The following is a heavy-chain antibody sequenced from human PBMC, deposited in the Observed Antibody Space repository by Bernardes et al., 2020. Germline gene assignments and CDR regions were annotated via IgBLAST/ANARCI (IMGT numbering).Heavy chain of an antibody. J-gene: IGHJ4*02. CDR2: INHSGST. Sequence: SEPLSLTCAVYGGSFSGYYWSWIRQPPGKGLEWIGEINHSGSTNYNPSLKSRVTISVDTSKNQFSLKLSSVTAADTAVYYCARVLSESHWGFNYWGQGTLVTVSS. CDR1: GGSFSGYY. CDR3: ARVLSESHWGFNY. D-gene: IGHD7-27*01. V-gene: IGHV4-34*01.